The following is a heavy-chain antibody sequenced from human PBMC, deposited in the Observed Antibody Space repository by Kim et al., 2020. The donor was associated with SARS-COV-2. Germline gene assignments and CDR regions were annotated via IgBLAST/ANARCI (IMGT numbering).Heavy chain of an antibody. D-gene: IGHD3-9*01. V-gene: IGHV3-33*01. CDR2: IWYDGSNK. CDR1: GFTFSSYG. Sequence: GGSLRLSCAASGFTFSSYGMHWVRQAPSKGLEWVAVIWYDGSNKYYADSVKGRFTISRDNSKNTLYLQMNSLRAEDTAVYYCARDLEYYDILTGPKDDYYYYYGMDVCGQGTTVTVSS. CDR3: ARDLEYYDILTGPKDDYYYYYGMDV. J-gene: IGHJ6*02.